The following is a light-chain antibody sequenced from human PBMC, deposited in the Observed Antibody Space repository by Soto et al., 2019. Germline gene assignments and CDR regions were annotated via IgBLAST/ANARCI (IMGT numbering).Light chain of an antibody. CDR3: QQYNNWPQT. CDR1: QSVSSSY. Sequence: EIVLTQSPGTLSLSPGETATLSCRASQSVSSSYLAWYQQKPGQAPRRLIYDASSRATGIPARFSGSGSGTDFTLTISSLQSEDFAEYHCQQYNNWPQTFGQGTKVDIK. J-gene: IGKJ1*01. V-gene: IGKV3-20*01. CDR2: DAS.